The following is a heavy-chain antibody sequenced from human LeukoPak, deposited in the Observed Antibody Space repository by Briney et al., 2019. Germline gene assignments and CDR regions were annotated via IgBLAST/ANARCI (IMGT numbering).Heavy chain of an antibody. V-gene: IGHV4-59*01. D-gene: IGHD3-22*01. CDR1: GGSISSYY. J-gene: IGHJ4*02. Sequence: SETLSLTCTVSGGSISSYYWSWIRQPPGKGLEWIGYIYYSGSTNYNPSLKSRVTISVDTSKNQFSLKLSSVTAADTAVYYCARGLSPTYYYDSSGYYPRGVFDYWGQGTLVTVSS. CDR3: ARGLSPTYYYDSSGYYPRGVFDY. CDR2: IYYSGST.